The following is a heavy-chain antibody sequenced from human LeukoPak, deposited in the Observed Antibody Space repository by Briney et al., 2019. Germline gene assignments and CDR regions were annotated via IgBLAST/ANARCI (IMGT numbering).Heavy chain of an antibody. CDR1: GFTFSSYA. D-gene: IGHD4-17*01. CDR2: ISGSGGST. Sequence: GGSLRLSCAASGFTFSSYAMSWVRQAPGKGLEWVSAISGSGGSTYYADSVKGRFTISRDNSKNTLYLQMNSLRAEDTAVYYCAKDPMDGDYPYGMDVWGQGTTVTVSS. V-gene: IGHV3-23*01. J-gene: IGHJ6*02. CDR3: AKDPMDGDYPYGMDV.